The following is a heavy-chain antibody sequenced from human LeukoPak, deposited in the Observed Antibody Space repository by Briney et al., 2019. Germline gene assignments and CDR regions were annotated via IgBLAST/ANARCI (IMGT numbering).Heavy chain of an antibody. Sequence: SVKVSCKASGGTFSSYAISWVRQAPGQGLEWVGRIIPILGIANYAQKFQGRVTITADKSTSTAYMELSSLRSEDTAVYYCAREYCSSTSCYAGWFDPWGQGTLVTVSS. CDR3: AREYCSSTSCYAGWFDP. CDR1: GGTFSSYA. V-gene: IGHV1-69*04. J-gene: IGHJ5*02. CDR2: IIPILGIA. D-gene: IGHD2-2*01.